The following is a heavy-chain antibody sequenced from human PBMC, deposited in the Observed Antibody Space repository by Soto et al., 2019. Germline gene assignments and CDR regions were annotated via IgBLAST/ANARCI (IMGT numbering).Heavy chain of an antibody. CDR3: ARIRGMDDYYYYYGMDV. D-gene: IGHD6-13*01. Sequence: GGSLRLSCAASGFTFSSYSMNWVRQAPGKGLEWVSSISSSSSYIYYTDSVKGRFTISRDNAKNSLYLQMNSLRAEDTAVYYCARIRGMDDYYYYYGMDVWGQGTTVTVSS. CDR1: GFTFSSYS. CDR2: ISSSSSYI. V-gene: IGHV3-21*01. J-gene: IGHJ6*02.